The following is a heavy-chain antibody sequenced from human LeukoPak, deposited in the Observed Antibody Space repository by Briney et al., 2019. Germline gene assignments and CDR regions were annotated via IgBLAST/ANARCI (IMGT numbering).Heavy chain of an antibody. CDR1: GFTFSSYG. CDR2: ISYDGSNK. D-gene: IGHD3-9*01. Sequence: PGGSLRLSCAASGFTFSSYGMHWVRQAPGKGLEWVAVISYDGSNKYYADSVKGRFTISRDNSKNTLYLQMNSLRVEDTAVYFCAKSMTGLDDYWGQGTLVTVSS. J-gene: IGHJ4*02. V-gene: IGHV3-30*18. CDR3: AKSMTGLDDY.